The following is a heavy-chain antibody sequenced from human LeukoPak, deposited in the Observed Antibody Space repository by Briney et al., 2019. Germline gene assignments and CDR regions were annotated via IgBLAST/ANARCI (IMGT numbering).Heavy chain of an antibody. CDR1: GFTVSSNY. V-gene: IGHV3-53*01. Sequence: GGSLRLSCAASGFTVSSNYMSWVRQAPGKGLEWVSVIYSGGSTYYADSVKGRFTISRDNSKNTLYLQMNSLRAEDTAVYYCAREPPLHGYLDYWGQGTLVTVSS. CDR3: AREPPLHGYLDY. D-gene: IGHD2-8*01. CDR2: IYSGGST. J-gene: IGHJ4*02.